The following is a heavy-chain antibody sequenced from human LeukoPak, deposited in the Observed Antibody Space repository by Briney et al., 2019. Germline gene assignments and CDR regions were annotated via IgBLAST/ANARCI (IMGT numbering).Heavy chain of an antibody. CDR1: GFAFRDYA. CDR2: ISGSGATT. V-gene: IGHV3-23*01. CDR3: ARNRIQLNY. Sequence: GGSLRLSCAASGFAFRDYAMSWVRQAPGKGLEWVSVISGSGATTHYTDSVKGRFTISRDNYKNTVSLQMNSLRAEDTAVYYCARNRIQLNYWGQGTLVTVSS. D-gene: IGHD5-18*01. J-gene: IGHJ4*02.